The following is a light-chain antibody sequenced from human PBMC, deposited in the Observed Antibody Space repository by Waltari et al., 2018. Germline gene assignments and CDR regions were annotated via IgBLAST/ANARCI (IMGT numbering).Light chain of an antibody. V-gene: IGKV3-15*01. J-gene: IGKJ4*01. Sequence: EIVMTQSPATLSVSPGERATVSCRASQTITDNLAWYQQKPGQAPRLLIYGASTRATGVPARFRGSGSGTEFTLTISSLQSEDFGLYYCQQYNTWPPLTFGGGTKVEIK. CDR3: QQYNTWPPLT. CDR2: GAS. CDR1: QTITDN.